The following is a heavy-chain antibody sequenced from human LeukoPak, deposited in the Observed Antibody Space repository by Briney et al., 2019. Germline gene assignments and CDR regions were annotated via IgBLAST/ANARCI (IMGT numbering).Heavy chain of an antibody. Sequence: GASVKVSCKASGGTFSSYAINWVRQATGQGLEWLGYMNPNSGNTGYAQKFQGRVTMTSDTSINTAYMELSSLRSDDTAVYYCAREPRRFGDWGQGTLVTVSS. CDR2: MNPNSGNT. V-gene: IGHV1-8*02. CDR3: AREPRRFGD. J-gene: IGHJ4*02. CDR1: GGTFSSYA. D-gene: IGHD3-10*01.